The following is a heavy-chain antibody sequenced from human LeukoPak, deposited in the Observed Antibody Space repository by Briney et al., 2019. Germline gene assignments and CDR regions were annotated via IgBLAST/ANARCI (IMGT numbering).Heavy chain of an antibody. CDR1: GGSISSYY. CDR3: ARGPNRYYFDY. D-gene: IGHD2/OR15-2a*01. CDR2: IYYSGRT. V-gene: IGHV4-59*01. Sequence: PSETLSLTCTVSGGSISSYYCSWIRQPPGKGLEWTGYIYYSGRTNYNPSLKSRVTISVATSKNQFSLKLSSVTAADTAVYYCARGPNRYYFDYWGQGTLVTVSS. J-gene: IGHJ4*02.